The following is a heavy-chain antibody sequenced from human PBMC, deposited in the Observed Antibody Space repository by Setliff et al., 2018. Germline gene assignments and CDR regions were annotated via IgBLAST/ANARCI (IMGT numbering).Heavy chain of an antibody. D-gene: IGHD3-3*01. V-gene: IGHV1-3*01. CDR3: ARLQAIFGVFKDGDWFDP. J-gene: IGHJ5*02. CDR1: GYTFSNYG. CDR2: ISGGNGNT. Sequence: GASVKVSCKASGYTFSNYGVTWVRQAPGQGLEWMGWISGGNGNTKYSQKFQGRVTITRDTSASTGYMELSSLRSEDTAVYYCARLQAIFGVFKDGDWFDPWGQGTLVTVSS.